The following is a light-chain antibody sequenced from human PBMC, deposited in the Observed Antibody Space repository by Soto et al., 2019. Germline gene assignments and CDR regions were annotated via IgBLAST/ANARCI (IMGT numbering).Light chain of an antibody. J-gene: IGKJ5*01. V-gene: IGKV1-33*01. CDR2: DAS. Sequence: DIQMTQSPSSLSASVGDRITITCQASQDISNRLNWYHQKPGKAPNLLIYDASNLAAGVPSGFSGSGSGTHFTFTISSLQPEDFATYYCQQYDNLPITFGQGTRLEIK. CDR1: QDISNR. CDR3: QQYDNLPIT.